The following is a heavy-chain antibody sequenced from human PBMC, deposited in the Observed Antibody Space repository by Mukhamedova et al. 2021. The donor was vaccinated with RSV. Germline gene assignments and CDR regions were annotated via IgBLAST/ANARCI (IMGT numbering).Heavy chain of an antibody. Sequence: QAPGKGLEWVGRIKSKTDGGTTDYAAPVKDRFTVSREDSKNTLYLQMNSLKTEDTAVYYCTTFAVGVNGRWGQGTLVTVSS. V-gene: IGHV3-15*01. D-gene: IGHD3-10*01. CDR3: TTFAVGVNGR. CDR2: IKSKTDGGTT. J-gene: IGHJ4*02.